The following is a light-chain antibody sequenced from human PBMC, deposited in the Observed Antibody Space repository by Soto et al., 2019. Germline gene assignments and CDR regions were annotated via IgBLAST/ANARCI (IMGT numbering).Light chain of an antibody. CDR2: KAS. J-gene: IGKJ1*01. V-gene: IGKV1-5*03. CDR3: QQYNSYSFTWT. Sequence: DIQMTQSPSTLSASVGDRVTITRQASQSISSWLAWYQQKPGKAPKLLIYKASSLESGVPSRFSGSGSGTEFTLTISSLQPDDFATYYCQQYNSYSFTWTFGQGNKVDIK. CDR1: QSISSW.